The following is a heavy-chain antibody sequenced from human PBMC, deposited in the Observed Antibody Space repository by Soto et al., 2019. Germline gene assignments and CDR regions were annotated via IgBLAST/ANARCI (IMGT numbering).Heavy chain of an antibody. J-gene: IGHJ4*02. Sequence: QVQLQESGPGLVKPSETLSLTCTVSGGSVSSGTYYWSWIRQPPGKGLEWIGYIYYTGSTKYNPSLESRGTIAPDSSKNPSSPKLSSVTAADTAVYYCARSSDSSGYYYRLGYWGQGTLVTVSS. D-gene: IGHD3-22*01. CDR1: GGSVSSGTYY. CDR3: ARSSDSSGYYYRLGY. V-gene: IGHV4-61*01. CDR2: IYYTGST.